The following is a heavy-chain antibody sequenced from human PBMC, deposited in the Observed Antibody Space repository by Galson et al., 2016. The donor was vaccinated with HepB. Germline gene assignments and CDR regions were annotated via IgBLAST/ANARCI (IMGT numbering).Heavy chain of an antibody. V-gene: IGHV4-34*01. Sequence: SETLSLTCTVYGGSFSGYYWSWIRQPPGKGLEWIGEINHGGNTNYNPSLESRVTLSLDTSRNLFSLKFVSLTAADTAVYYCARGPPEGCGSGTCYLGAFDIWGRGTMVTVS. D-gene: IGHD2-21*02. CDR3: ARGPPEGCGSGTCYLGAFDI. CDR1: GGSFSGYY. J-gene: IGHJ3*02. CDR2: INHGGNT.